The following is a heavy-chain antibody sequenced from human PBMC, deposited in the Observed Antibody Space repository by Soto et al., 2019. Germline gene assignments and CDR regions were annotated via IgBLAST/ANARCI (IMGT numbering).Heavy chain of an antibody. CDR3: ASGASRWYPYFFDS. D-gene: IGHD6-13*01. V-gene: IGHV1-18*01. CDR2: ISAYDGKT. J-gene: IGHJ4*02. CDR1: GYTFNTYG. Sequence: ASVKVSCKTSGYTFNTYGINWVRQAPGQGLELMGWISAYDGKTTYAQKFQGRVTITADESTSTAYMELSSLRSDDTAVYFCASGASRWYPYFFDSWAQGTLVTVSS.